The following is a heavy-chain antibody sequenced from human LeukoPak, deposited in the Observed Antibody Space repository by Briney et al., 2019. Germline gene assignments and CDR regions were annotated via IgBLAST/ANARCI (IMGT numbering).Heavy chain of an antibody. V-gene: IGHV1-2*02. CDR2: INPNSGGT. Sequence: GASVKVSCKASGYTFTGYYMHLVRQAPGQGLEWMGWINPNSGGTNYAQKFQGRVTMTRDTSISTAYMELSRLRSDDTAMYYCAILVVAATFDYWGQGTPVTVSS. J-gene: IGHJ4*02. D-gene: IGHD2-15*01. CDR1: GYTFTGYY. CDR3: AILVVAATFDY.